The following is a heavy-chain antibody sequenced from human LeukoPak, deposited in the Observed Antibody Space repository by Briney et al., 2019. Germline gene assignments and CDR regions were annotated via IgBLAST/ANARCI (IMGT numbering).Heavy chain of an antibody. CDR2: ISYDGSNK. D-gene: IGHD3-10*02. CDR1: GFTFSSYA. J-gene: IGHJ6*04. Sequence: GGSLRLSCAASGFTFSSYAMHWVRQAPGKGLEWVAVISYDGSNKYYADSVKGRFTISRDNAKNSLYLQMNSLRAEDTAVYYCAELGITMIGGVWGKGTTVTIPS. V-gene: IGHV3-30*04. CDR3: AELGITMIGGV.